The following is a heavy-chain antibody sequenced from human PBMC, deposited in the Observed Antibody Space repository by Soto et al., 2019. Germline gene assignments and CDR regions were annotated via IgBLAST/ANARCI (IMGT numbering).Heavy chain of an antibody. CDR1: GGSISSGGYY. J-gene: IGHJ4*02. CDR3: ARDLRGYSRYDYLDY. D-gene: IGHD5-12*01. CDR2: SYYAGSS. Sequence: CTVSGGSISSGGYYWSWIRQHPGKGLEWVGYSYYAGSSYYNPSLKSRVTISVDASKNQLSLRLASVTAADTAVYYCARDLRGYSRYDYLDYWGQGIPVTVSS. V-gene: IGHV4-31*03.